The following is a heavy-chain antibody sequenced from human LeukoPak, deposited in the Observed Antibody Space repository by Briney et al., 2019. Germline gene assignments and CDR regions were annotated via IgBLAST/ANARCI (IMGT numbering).Heavy chain of an antibody. Sequence: SETLSLTCTVSGGSISSGGYYWSWIRQHPGKGLEGIGYIYYSGSTYYNPSLKSRVTISVDTSKNQFSLKLSSVTAADTAVYYCARSPVVPAAIDWFDPWGQGTLVTVSS. D-gene: IGHD2-2*01. V-gene: IGHV4-31*03. J-gene: IGHJ5*02. CDR1: GGSISSGGYY. CDR2: IYYSGST. CDR3: ARSPVVPAAIDWFDP.